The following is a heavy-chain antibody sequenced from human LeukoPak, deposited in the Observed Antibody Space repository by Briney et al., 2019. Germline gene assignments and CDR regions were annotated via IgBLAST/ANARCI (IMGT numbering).Heavy chain of an antibody. Sequence: GGSLRLSCAASGFTFNNFAMSWVRQAPGKGLEWVSTITGSGGGTVYADSVQGRFTISRDNSKNTLYLQMNSLRAEDTAVYYCAKKFYYGSGTYLFYFDYWGQGTLVTVSS. D-gene: IGHD3-10*01. CDR2: ITGSGGGT. V-gene: IGHV3-23*01. CDR3: AKKFYYGSGTYLFYFDY. CDR1: GFTFNNFA. J-gene: IGHJ4*02.